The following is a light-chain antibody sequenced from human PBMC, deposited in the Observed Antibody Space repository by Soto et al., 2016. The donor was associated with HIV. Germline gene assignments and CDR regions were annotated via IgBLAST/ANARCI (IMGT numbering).Light chain of an antibody. CDR1: QDIGTS. CDR2: GAT. Sequence: DIQMTQSPSFLSASLGDRVTITCRASQDIGTSLAWFQQKPGEAPKLLIYGATTLQSGVPSRFSGSGSGTSFTLNIRSAQPEDSATYFCQQSDSPPYTFGQGTKVQI. J-gene: IGKJ2*01. CDR3: QQSDSPPYT. V-gene: IGKV1-39*01.